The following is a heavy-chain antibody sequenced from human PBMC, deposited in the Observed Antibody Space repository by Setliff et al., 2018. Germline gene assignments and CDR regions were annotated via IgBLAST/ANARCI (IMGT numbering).Heavy chain of an antibody. CDR3: AREKVVVVSATSYHYYMDV. CDR1: GYTFTAYD. J-gene: IGHJ6*03. D-gene: IGHD2-15*01. Sequence: SVKVSCKASGYTFTAYDIVWVRQAPGQGLEWMGGIIPLFGTTNYAQEFQGRVTITTDESTNTAYMELSSLRSEDTAMYYCAREKVVVVSATSYHYYMDVWGKGTTVTVSS. CDR2: IIPLFGTT. V-gene: IGHV1-69*05.